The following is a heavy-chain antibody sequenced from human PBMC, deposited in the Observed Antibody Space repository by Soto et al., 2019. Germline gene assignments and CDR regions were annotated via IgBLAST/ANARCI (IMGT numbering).Heavy chain of an antibody. Sequence: VGSLRLSCADSGFRFSSYSMSWVRQTLGKGLEWVAAITATGDRTYYADSVTGRFTISRDNSKKTHYLQMTSLRAEDTAMYYCATMNGYFEYWGQGTPVTVSS. J-gene: IGHJ4*02. V-gene: IGHV3-23*01. CDR2: ITATGDRT. CDR1: GFRFSSYS. D-gene: IGHD3-22*01. CDR3: ATMNGYFEY.